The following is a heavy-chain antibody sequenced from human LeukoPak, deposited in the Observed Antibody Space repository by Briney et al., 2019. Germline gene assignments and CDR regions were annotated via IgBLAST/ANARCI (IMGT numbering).Heavy chain of an antibody. CDR3: ARVYDSMDV. CDR2: ISSSSSTI. D-gene: IGHD2-8*01. J-gene: IGHJ6*03. V-gene: IGHV3-48*04. Sequence: GGSLRLSCAAPGFTFSSYSMNWVRQAPGKGLEWVSYISSSSSTIYYADSVKGRFTISRDNAKNALYLQMNSLRAEDTAVYYCARVYDSMDVWGKGTTVSVSS. CDR1: GFTFSSYS.